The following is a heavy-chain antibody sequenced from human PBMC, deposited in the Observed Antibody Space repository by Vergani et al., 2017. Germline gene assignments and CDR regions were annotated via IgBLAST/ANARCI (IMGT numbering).Heavy chain of an antibody. CDR3: ARAGNYYGDYPEIN. J-gene: IGHJ4*01. V-gene: IGHV1-69*02. CDR2: IIPILGIA. CDR1: GGTFSSYT. D-gene: IGHD4-17*01. Sequence: QVQLVQSGAEVKKPGSSVKVSCKASGGTFSSYTISWVRQAPGQGLEWMGRIIPILGIANYAQKVQGRVTITADKSTSTAYMELSSLRSEDTAVYYCARAGNYYGDYPEINWGEGTLVTVSS.